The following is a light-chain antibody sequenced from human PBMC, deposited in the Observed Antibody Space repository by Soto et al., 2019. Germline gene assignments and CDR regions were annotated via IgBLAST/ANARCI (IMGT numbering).Light chain of an antibody. CDR1: QNVNYY. Sequence: EIVLTQSPATLSLSPGERATLSCRASQNVNYYLAWYQQKPGQAPTLLIYEASNRATGIPARFGASGSGTDFTLTISSLEPEDSADYYCQQRSTTFGQGPRLEIK. CDR3: QQRSTT. CDR2: EAS. J-gene: IGKJ5*01. V-gene: IGKV3-11*01.